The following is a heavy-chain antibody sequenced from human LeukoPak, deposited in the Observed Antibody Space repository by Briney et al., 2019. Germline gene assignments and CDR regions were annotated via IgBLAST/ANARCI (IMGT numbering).Heavy chain of an antibody. CDR3: ARDRNTMIVVSWGAFDI. CDR1: GYTFTSYY. CDR2: INPSGGST. D-gene: IGHD3-22*01. J-gene: IGHJ3*02. V-gene: IGHV1-46*01. Sequence: ASVKVSCKASGYTFTSYYMHWVRQTPGQGLEWMGIINPSGGSTSYAQKFQGRVTMTRDTSTGTVYMELSSLRSEDTAVYYCARDRNTMIVVSWGAFDIWGQGTMVTVSS.